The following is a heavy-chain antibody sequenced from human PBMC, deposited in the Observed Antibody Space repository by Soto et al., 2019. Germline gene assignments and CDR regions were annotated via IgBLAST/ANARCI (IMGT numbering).Heavy chain of an antibody. J-gene: IGHJ4*02. D-gene: IGHD2-15*01. CDR3: ARKGYGGRWSLDY. V-gene: IGHV3-30*03. Sequence: QVQLVESGGGVVQPGRSLRLSCAASGFTFNSYGMHWARKAPGEGLEWVAVISYDGNRKYYADSVKGRFTLSRDFSKNTVDLHRNSLRVEDTAGYFCARKGYGGRWSLDYWGQGILVTVSS. CDR2: ISYDGNRK. CDR1: GFTFNSYG.